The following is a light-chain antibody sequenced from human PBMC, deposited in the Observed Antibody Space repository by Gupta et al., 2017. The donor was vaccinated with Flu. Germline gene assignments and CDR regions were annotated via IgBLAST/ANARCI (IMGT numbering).Light chain of an antibody. V-gene: IGKV3-15*01. CDR2: GAS. CDR1: QSLTIN. J-gene: IGKJ1*01. CDR3: QQYERWPWT. Sequence: PATLSLSPGERAALSCRASQSLTINMAGFQQKPGQPPRLLMSGASNRATGVPARFRGSGYGTDFTLTITSLQSEDFAVYYCQQYERWPWTLGQGTKVEIK.